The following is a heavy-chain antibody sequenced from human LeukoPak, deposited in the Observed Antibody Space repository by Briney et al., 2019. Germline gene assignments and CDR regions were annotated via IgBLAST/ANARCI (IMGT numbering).Heavy chain of an antibody. D-gene: IGHD2-2*01. CDR3: ARAPYCSSTSCYGHFDY. J-gene: IGHJ4*02. CDR1: GGTISSYY. V-gene: IGHV4-59*08. CDR2: IYYSGST. Sequence: SETLSLTCTVSGGTISSYYWSWIRQPPGKGLEWLGYIYYSGSTNYNPSLKSRVTISVDTSKNQFSLKLSSVTAADTAVYYCARAPYCSSTSCYGHFDYWGQGTLVTVSS.